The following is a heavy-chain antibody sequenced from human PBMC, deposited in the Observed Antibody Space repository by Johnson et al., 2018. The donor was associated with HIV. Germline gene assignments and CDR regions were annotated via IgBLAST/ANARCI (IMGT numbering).Heavy chain of an antibody. CDR1: GFIFSDYY. Sequence: QVQLVEPRGGVVQPGRSLRLSCAASGFIFSDYYMSWIRQAPGKGLEWVSYISSSGSTIYYADSVKGRFTISRDNSKNTLYLQMNSLRAEDTAVYYCARSQTMIVDGADAFDIWGQGTMVTVSS. J-gene: IGHJ3*02. CDR3: ARSQTMIVDGADAFDI. CDR2: ISSSGSTI. V-gene: IGHV3-11*04. D-gene: IGHD3-22*01.